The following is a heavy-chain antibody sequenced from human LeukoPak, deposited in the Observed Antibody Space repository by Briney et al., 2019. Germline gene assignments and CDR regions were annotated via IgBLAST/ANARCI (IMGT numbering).Heavy chain of an antibody. D-gene: IGHD3-22*01. CDR3: ARERGYDSSGYYWFDP. V-gene: IGHV4-59*12. CDR1: GGSISSYY. J-gene: IGHJ5*02. Sequence: SETLSLTCTVSGGSISSYYWSWIRQPPGKGLEWIGYIYYSGSTNYNPSPKSRVTISVDTSKNQFSLKLSSVTAADTAVYYCARERGYDSSGYYWFDPWGQGTLVTVSS. CDR2: IYYSGST.